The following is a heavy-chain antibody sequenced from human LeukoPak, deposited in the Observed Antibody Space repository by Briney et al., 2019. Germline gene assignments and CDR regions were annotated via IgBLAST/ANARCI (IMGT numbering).Heavy chain of an antibody. Sequence: GGSLRLSCAASGFTFRNHGMYWVRQAPGKGLDWVAFIRSDGTNKYYADSVKGRFTISRDNSKNTLYLQMNSLRADDTALYYCAKNEVWWLPDSWGQGTLVTVSS. D-gene: IGHD5-12*01. CDR3: AKNEVWWLPDS. CDR2: IRSDGTNK. V-gene: IGHV3-30*02. J-gene: IGHJ4*02. CDR1: GFTFRNHG.